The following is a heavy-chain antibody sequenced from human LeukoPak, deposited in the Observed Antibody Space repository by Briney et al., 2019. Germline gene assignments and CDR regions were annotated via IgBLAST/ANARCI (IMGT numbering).Heavy chain of an antibody. CDR2: INPSGGST. Sequence: GASVKVSCKASGYTFTSYYMHWVRQAPGQGLEWMGIINPSGGSTSYAQKFQGRVTMTRDMSTSTVYMELSSLRSEDTAVYYCARSGGPLGFGDSYWDYWGQGTLVTVSS. V-gene: IGHV1-46*01. CDR3: ARSGGPLGFGDSYWDY. CDR1: GYTFTSYY. J-gene: IGHJ4*02. D-gene: IGHD3-10*01.